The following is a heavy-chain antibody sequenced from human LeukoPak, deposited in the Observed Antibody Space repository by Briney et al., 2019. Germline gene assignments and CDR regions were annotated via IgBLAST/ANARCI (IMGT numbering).Heavy chain of an antibody. D-gene: IGHD6-19*01. J-gene: IGHJ4*02. CDR3: ARDSSGWYVDN. CDR1: GYTFTGYY. Sequence: GASVKVSCKASGYTFTGYYLHWVRQAPGQGLEWMGWINPNSGGTNYAQNFQGRVTMTRDTSISTAYMELSRLRSDDTAVYYWARDSSGWYVDNWGQGTLVTVSS. V-gene: IGHV1-2*02. CDR2: INPNSGGT.